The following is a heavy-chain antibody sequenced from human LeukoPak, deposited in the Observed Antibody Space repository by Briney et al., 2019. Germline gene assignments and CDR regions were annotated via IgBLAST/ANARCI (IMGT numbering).Heavy chain of an antibody. CDR2: ISWNSGSI. CDR3: AKDIGGYSNTFDY. CDR1: GFTFDDYA. J-gene: IGHJ4*02. V-gene: IGHV3-9*01. Sequence: PGRSLRLSCAASGFTFDDYAMHWVRQAPGKGLEWVSGISWNSGSIGYADSVKGRFTISRDNAKNSLYLQMNSLRAEDTASYYCAKDIGGYSNTFDYWGQGTLVTVSS. D-gene: IGHD5-12*01.